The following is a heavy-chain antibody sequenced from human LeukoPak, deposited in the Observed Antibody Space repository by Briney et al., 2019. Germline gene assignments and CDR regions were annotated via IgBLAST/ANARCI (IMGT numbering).Heavy chain of an antibody. CDR3: ARDPYDGGGYGAFDI. V-gene: IGHV3-48*04. J-gene: IGHJ3*02. D-gene: IGHD3-22*01. Sequence: GGSLRLSCAASGFTFTTYNMNWVRQAPGKGPEWVSYISSRSSTKYYADSVKGRFTVSRDNAKNSMYLQMNSLRVEDTAVYYCARDPYDGGGYGAFDIWGLGTMVSVSS. CDR1: GFTFTTYN. CDR2: ISSRSSTK.